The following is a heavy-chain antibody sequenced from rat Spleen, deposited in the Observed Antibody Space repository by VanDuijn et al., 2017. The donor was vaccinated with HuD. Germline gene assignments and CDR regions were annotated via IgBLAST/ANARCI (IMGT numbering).Heavy chain of an antibody. V-gene: IGHV5-25*01. CDR3: ARLFGGYSGGTYFDY. J-gene: IGHJ2*01. Sequence: EVQLVESGGGLVQPGRSMKLSCAASGFTFSDYYMAWVRQAPTKGLEWVASISPSGGSTYYRDSVKGRFTVSRDSAKSTLYLQMDSLRSEDTATYYCARLFGGYSGGTYFDYWGQGVMVTVSS. CDR2: ISPSGGST. D-gene: IGHD1-11*01. CDR1: GFTFSDYY.